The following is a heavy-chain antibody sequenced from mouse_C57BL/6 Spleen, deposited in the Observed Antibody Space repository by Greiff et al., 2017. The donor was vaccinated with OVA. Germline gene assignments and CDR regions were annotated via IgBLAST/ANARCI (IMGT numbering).Heavy chain of an antibody. CDR3: ASYNPVAY. D-gene: IGHD1-3*01. CDR2: ILPGSGCT. CDR1: GYTFTGYW. V-gene: IGHV1-9*01. Sequence: QVQLQQSGAELMKPGASVKLSCKATGYTFTGYWIEWVKQRPGHGLEWIGEILPGSGCTYYNEKFKGKVTFTADKSSNTAYMQLSSLTSEDSAINYWASYNPVAYWGQGTLLTVSA. J-gene: IGHJ3*01.